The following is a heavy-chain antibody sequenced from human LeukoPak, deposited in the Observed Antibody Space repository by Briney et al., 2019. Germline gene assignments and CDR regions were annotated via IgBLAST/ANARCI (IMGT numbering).Heavy chain of an antibody. CDR1: GFTFSSYG. J-gene: IGHJ4*02. Sequence: GGSLRLPCAASGFTFSSYGMSWVRQAPGKGLEWVSTISGNGDKTYYADSVKGRFTISRDNSKNTLYLQMNSLRAEDTALFYCAKSSCSSSSGCTDYWGQGTLVTVPS. CDR3: AKSSCSSSSGCTDY. D-gene: IGHD2-2*01. V-gene: IGHV3-23*01. CDR2: ISGNGDKT.